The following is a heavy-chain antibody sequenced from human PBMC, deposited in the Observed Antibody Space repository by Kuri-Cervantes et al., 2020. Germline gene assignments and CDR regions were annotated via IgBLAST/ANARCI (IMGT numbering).Heavy chain of an antibody. CDR3: GLYASETYFIY. J-gene: IGHJ4*02. V-gene: IGHV2-26*01. Sequence: ETLSLTCTVSGGSLSGYYWSWIRQPPGKGLEWLAHIFSNDEKSYSTSLKNRLTISKDTSKSQVVLTLANLDPVDTATYYCGLYASETYFIYWGQGILVTVSS. CDR2: IFSNDEK. D-gene: IGHD3-10*01. CDR1: GGSLSGYYW.